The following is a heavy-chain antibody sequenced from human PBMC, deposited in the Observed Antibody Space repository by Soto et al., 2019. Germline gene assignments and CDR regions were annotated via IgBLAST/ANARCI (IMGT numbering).Heavy chain of an antibody. V-gene: IGHV3-23*01. Sequence: EVHLLESGGALVQPGGSLTLSCAASGFNFSDYAMSWVRQAPGKGLEWVSSISRTGDSAYYADSVKGRFAISRDRSKNRLSLQMNSLRVEDTAVYYCAKVPDGSGYYHNWFDSWGQGTLITVSS. D-gene: IGHD3-22*01. J-gene: IGHJ5*01. CDR2: ISRTGDSA. CDR1: GFNFSDYA. CDR3: AKVPDGSGYYHNWFDS.